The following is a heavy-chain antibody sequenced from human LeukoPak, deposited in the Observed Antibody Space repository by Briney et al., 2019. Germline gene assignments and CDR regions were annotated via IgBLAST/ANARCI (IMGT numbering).Heavy chain of an antibody. CDR1: GFTFSSYG. J-gene: IGHJ4*02. CDR3: ARPAYSGSYLAHFDY. D-gene: IGHD1-26*01. Sequence: PGRSLRLSCAASGFTFSSYGMHWVRQAPGKGLEWVGVIWYDGSNKYYADSVKGRFTISRDNSKNTLYLQMNSLRAEDTAVYYCARPAYSGSYLAHFDYWGQGTLATASS. V-gene: IGHV3-33*01. CDR2: IWYDGSNK.